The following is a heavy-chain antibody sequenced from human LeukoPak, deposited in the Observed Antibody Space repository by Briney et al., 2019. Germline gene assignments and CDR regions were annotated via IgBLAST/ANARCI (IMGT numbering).Heavy chain of an antibody. D-gene: IGHD3-10*01. V-gene: IGHV1-46*01. CDR2: INPSGGST. CDR3: ARSLGVRGVINYYYYMDV. CDR1: GYTFTSYY. Sequence: ASVKVSCKASGYTFTSYYMHWVRQAPGQGLEWMGIINPSGGSTSYAQKFQGRVTMTRDTSTSTVYMELSSLRSEDTAVYYCARSLGVRGVINYYYYMDVWGKGTTVTVSS. J-gene: IGHJ6*03.